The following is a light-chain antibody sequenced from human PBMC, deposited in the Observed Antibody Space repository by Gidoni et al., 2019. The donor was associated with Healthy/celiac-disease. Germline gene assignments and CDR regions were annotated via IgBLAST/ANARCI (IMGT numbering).Light chain of an antibody. CDR2: AAS. CDR3: QQSYSTPRT. CDR1: QSISSY. Sequence: DSQMTQSPSSLSASVGDRVTITCRASQSISSYLNWYQQKPGKAPKLLIYAASSLQSGVPSRFSGSGSGTDFTLTISSLQPEAFATYYCQQSYSTPRTFGPGTKVDIK. V-gene: IGKV1-39*01. J-gene: IGKJ3*01.